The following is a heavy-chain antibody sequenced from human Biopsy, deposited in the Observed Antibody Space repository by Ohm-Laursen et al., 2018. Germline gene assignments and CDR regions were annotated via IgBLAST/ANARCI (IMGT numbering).Heavy chain of an antibody. D-gene: IGHD2-2*02. CDR1: GFNVNNKF. Sequence: SLRLSCTASGFNVNNKFMSWVRQAPGEGLEWVSVIYGDDRTYYADSVKGRFTISRDNPKNTLYLQMNSLRVEDTAVYYCARDMSHLYGLDVWGQGTTVTVSS. V-gene: IGHV3-53*01. J-gene: IGHJ6*02. CDR2: IYGDDRT. CDR3: ARDMSHLYGLDV.